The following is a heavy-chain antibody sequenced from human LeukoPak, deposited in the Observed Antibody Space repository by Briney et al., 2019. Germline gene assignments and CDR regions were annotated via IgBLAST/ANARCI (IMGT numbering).Heavy chain of an antibody. D-gene: IGHD6-19*01. Sequence: ASVKVSCKASGYTFTKYGVSGVRQAPGQGLEWMAWISAYNGHTNYAQKFQDGVTLTTDTSTNTAYMELRSLTSDDTAHYFCARDDSQGAVAGTFDFWGQGTLVTVSS. CDR1: GYTFTKYG. V-gene: IGHV1-18*01. J-gene: IGHJ4*02. CDR2: ISAYNGHT. CDR3: ARDDSQGAVAGTFDF.